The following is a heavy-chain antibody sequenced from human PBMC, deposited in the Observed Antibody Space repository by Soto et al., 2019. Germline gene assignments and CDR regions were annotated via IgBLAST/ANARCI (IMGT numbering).Heavy chain of an antibody. Sequence: TLSLTCTVSGGSITTGGSYWSWIRQHPGKGLEWIGNIYHSGNTYYNPSLKSRLTISVDTSKNHFSLMVDSVTAADTAVYYCARARFQVLYGKPYFDSWGQGTLVTVSS. D-gene: IGHD2-2*02. V-gene: IGHV4-31*03. CDR1: GGSITTGGSY. J-gene: IGHJ4*02. CDR2: IYHSGNT. CDR3: ARARFQVLYGKPYFDS.